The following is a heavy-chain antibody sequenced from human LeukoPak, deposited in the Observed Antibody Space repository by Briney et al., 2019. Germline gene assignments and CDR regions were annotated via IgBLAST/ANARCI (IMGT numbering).Heavy chain of an antibody. CDR2: IYHSGST. CDR1: GGSISGGYS. J-gene: IGHJ5*02. V-gene: IGHV4-30-2*01. CDR3: ARYHVLNRGVNWFDP. D-gene: IGHD2-2*01. Sequence: SQTLSLTCAVSGGSISGGYSWSRIRQPPGKGLEWIGHIYHSGSTYYNPSLKSRVTISVDTSKNQFSLKLSSVTAADTAVYYCARYHVLNRGVNWFDPWGQGTLVTVSS.